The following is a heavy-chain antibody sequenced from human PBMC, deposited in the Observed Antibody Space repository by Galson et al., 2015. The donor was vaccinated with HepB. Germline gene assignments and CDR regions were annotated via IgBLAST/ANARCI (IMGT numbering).Heavy chain of an antibody. CDR2: ISSSSSTI. V-gene: IGHV3-48*01. Sequence: SLRLSCAASGFTFSSYSMNWVRQAPGKGLEWVSYISSSSSTIYYADSVKGRFTISRDNAKNSLYLQMNSLRAEDTAVYYCAREGAAAGMDYWGQGTLVTVSS. CDR3: AREGAAAGMDY. D-gene: IGHD6-13*01. CDR1: GFTFSSYS. J-gene: IGHJ4*02.